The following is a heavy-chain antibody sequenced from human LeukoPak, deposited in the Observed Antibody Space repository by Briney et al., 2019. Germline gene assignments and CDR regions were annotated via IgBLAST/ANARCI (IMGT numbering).Heavy chain of an antibody. CDR1: GFTFSTYA. J-gene: IGHJ4*02. V-gene: IGHV3-23*01. D-gene: IGHD1-26*01. CDR2: ISGSGGST. Sequence: GGSLRLSCAASGFTFSTYAMTWVRQAPGKGLEWVSAISGSGGSTYYADSVKGRFTISRDNSKNTLYLQMNSLRAEDTAVYYCAKGVGATTFAPFDYWGQGTLVTVSS. CDR3: AKGVGATTFAPFDY.